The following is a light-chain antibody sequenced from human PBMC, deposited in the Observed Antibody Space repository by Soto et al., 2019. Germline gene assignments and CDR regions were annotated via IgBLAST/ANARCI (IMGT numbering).Light chain of an antibody. CDR1: QYISNY. CDR2: GAS. J-gene: IGKJ2*01. V-gene: IGKV1-39*01. Sequence: DIQMTQSPSSLSASVGDRVTITCRASQYISNYLHWYQQKPGKAPNLLIYGASSLKSGVPSRFSGSGSGTDFTLTISSLQPEDAATYYCQQNDNPPFTFGQGTQLEI. CDR3: QQNDNPPFT.